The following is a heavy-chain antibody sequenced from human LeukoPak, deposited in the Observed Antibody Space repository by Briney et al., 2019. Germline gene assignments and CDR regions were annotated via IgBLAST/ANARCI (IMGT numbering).Heavy chain of an antibody. CDR1: GSTLTELS. V-gene: IGHV1-24*01. Sequence: GASVKVSCKVSGSTLTELSMHWVRQAPGEGLEWMGGFDPEDGEAIYAQKFQGRVTMTEDTSTDTVYMELSSLRSDDTAVYYCAREPRGQNPDSSGYYRGAFDIWGQGTMVTVSS. J-gene: IGHJ3*02. CDR3: AREPRGQNPDSSGYYRGAFDI. D-gene: IGHD3-22*01. CDR2: FDPEDGEA.